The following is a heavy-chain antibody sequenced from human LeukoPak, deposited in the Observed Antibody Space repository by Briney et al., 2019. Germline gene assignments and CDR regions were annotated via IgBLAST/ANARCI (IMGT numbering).Heavy chain of an antibody. CDR1: GFTFSSYA. CDR3: ARDSLAAMVRGGRFDY. D-gene: IGHD3-10*01. V-gene: IGHV3-30-3*01. J-gene: IGHJ4*02. Sequence: GRSLRLSCAASGFTFSSYAMHWVRQAPGKGLEWVALISYDGSNKYYADSVKGRFTISRDNSKNTLYLQMNSLRAEDTAVYYCARDSLAAMVRGGRFDYWGQGTLVTVSS. CDR2: ISYDGSNK.